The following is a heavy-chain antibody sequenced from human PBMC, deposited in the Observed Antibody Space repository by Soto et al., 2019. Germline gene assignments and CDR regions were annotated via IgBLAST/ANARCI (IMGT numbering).Heavy chain of an antibody. Sequence: GGSLRLSCADSGSSFSTYSMSWVRQTPGKGLEWVSAITATGDRTYYADSVTGRFTISRDNSKKTHYLQMTSLRAEDTAMYYCATMNGYFEYWXQGTPVTVSS. J-gene: IGHJ4*02. CDR1: GSSFSTYS. V-gene: IGHV3-23*01. CDR2: ITATGDRT. D-gene: IGHD3-22*01. CDR3: ATMNGYFEY.